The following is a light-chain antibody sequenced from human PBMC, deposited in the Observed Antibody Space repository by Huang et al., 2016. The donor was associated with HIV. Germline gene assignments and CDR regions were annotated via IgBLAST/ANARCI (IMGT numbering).Light chain of an antibody. V-gene: IGKV1-NL1*01. CDR3: QQYYTTPWT. CDR2: AAS. Sequence: DIQMTQSPSSLSASAGDRVTITCRARQGISNSLAWYQQKVGKAPKLLLYAASRLESGVPSRFSGGGSGTDYTLTISSLQPEDFVTYYCQQYYTTPWTFGQGTRVEIK. J-gene: IGKJ1*01. CDR1: QGISNS.